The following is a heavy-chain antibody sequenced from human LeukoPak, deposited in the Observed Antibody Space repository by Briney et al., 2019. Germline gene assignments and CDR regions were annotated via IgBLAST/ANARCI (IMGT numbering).Heavy chain of an antibody. CDR1: GFTFSTYA. D-gene: IGHD6-19*01. V-gene: IGHV3-23*01. J-gene: IGHJ6*02. CDR2: ISGHGSNT. CDR3: VKGMASGWGYYYYYGMDV. Sequence: PGGSLRLSCAASGFTFSTYAMGWVRQAPGKGLEWVSAISGHGSNTYYADSVKGRFTVSRDNSKNTLYLQMNSLRVEDTTVYYCVKGMASGWGYYYYYGMDVWGQGTTVTVSS.